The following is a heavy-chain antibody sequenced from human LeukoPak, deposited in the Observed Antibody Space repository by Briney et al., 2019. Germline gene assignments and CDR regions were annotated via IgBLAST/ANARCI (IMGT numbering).Heavy chain of an antibody. CDR2: IDTDGSTT. J-gene: IGHJ4*02. CDR3: VRDRDGYNY. D-gene: IGHD5-24*01. V-gene: IGHV3-74*01. Sequence: PGGSLRLACAASGFTFSNSLMHWVRQVPGKGLVWVARIDTDGSTTHSAASVKGRFTISRDNAKNTLYLQMNTLRAEDTAVYYCVRDRDGYNYWGQGTLVTVSS. CDR1: GFTFSNSL.